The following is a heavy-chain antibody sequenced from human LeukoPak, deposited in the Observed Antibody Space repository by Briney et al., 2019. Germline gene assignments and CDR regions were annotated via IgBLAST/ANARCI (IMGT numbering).Heavy chain of an antibody. Sequence: SGGSLRLSCAASGFTFSSYSMNWVRQAPGKGLEWVSSISSSSSYIYYADSVKGRFTISRDNAKNSLYLQMNSLRAEDTAVYYCAREREALSVAAPRDAFDIWGQGTMVTVSS. CDR3: AREREALSVAAPRDAFDI. V-gene: IGHV3-21*01. D-gene: IGHD6-19*01. J-gene: IGHJ3*02. CDR1: GFTFSSYS. CDR2: ISSSSSYI.